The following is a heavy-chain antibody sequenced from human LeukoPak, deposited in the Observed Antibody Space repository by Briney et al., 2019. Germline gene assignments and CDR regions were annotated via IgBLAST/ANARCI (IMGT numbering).Heavy chain of an antibody. J-gene: IGHJ4*02. CDR1: GYSFTSYA. V-gene: IGHV1-18*01. CDR3: ARDGDFWSGWYFDY. D-gene: IGHD3-3*01. CDR2: ISAYNGNT. Sequence: ASVKVSCKASGYSFTSYAYNWVRQAPGQGLEWMGWISAYNGNTNYAQKLQGRVTMTTDTSTSTAYMELRSLRSDDTAVYYCARDGDFWSGWYFDYWGQGTLVTVSS.